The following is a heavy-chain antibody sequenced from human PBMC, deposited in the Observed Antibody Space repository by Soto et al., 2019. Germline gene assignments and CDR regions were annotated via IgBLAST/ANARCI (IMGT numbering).Heavy chain of an antibody. D-gene: IGHD4-17*01. J-gene: IGHJ4*02. CDR1: GGTFSRNA. CDR3: ARDGAVTVTMSYFDY. CDR2: INPLFGTT. Sequence: QVQLVQSGAEVKKPGSSVKVSCKASGGTFSRNAINWVRQAPGQGLERMGGINPLFGTTNYAQNLQGRVTITANESTNTANIERSSLRCEETAVYYCARDGAVTVTMSYFDYWGQGTLVSVSS. V-gene: IGHV1-69*12.